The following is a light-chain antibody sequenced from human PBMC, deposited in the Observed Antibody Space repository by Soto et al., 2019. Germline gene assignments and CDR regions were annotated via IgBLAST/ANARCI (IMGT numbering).Light chain of an antibody. V-gene: IGLV1-47*01. CDR1: SSDIGSNY. CDR2: RNN. Sequence: QSVLTQPPSASGTPGQRVTISCSGSSSDIGSNYVYWYQQLPGTAPNLLIYRNNQRPSGVPDRFSGSKSGTSASLAISGLRYEDDADYYCSAWDDSLSGVVFGVGTKLTVL. CDR3: SAWDDSLSGVV. J-gene: IGLJ2*01.